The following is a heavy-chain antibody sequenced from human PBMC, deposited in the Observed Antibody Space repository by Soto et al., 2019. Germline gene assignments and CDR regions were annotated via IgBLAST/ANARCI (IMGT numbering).Heavy chain of an antibody. CDR1: GYSFTDYN. Sequence: ASVKVSGKASGYSFTDYNIHWVRQAPGQGLEWLGRINPKSGGTSTAQKFQGWVTMTTDTSISTASMELTRLTSDDTAIYYCARGDSTDCSNGVCSFFYNHDMDVWGQGTTVIVSS. J-gene: IGHJ6*02. CDR3: ARGDSTDCSNGVCSFFYNHDMDV. D-gene: IGHD2-8*01. V-gene: IGHV1-2*04. CDR2: INPKSGGT.